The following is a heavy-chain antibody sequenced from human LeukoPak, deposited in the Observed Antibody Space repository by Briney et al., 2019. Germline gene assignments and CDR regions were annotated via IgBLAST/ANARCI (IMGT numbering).Heavy chain of an antibody. D-gene: IGHD2-2*01. CDR2: IYTSGST. J-gene: IGHJ4*02. CDR3: ARRAPAAIDY. CDR1: GGSISSAAYY. Sequence: SQTLSLTCAISGGSISSAAYYWSWIRQPAGKGLEWIGLIYTSGSTNYNPSLKSRVTISVDTSKNQFSLKLSSVTAADTAVYYCARRAPAAIDYWGQGTLVTVSS. V-gene: IGHV4-61*02.